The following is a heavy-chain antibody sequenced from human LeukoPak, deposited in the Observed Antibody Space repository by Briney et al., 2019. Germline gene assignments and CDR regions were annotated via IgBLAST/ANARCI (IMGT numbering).Heavy chain of an antibody. J-gene: IGHJ1*01. CDR3: ARGLSSSWYGAEYFQH. V-gene: IGHV4-59*01. Sequence: SETLSLTCTVSGGSISSYYWSWIRQPPGKGLEWIGYIYYSGSTNHNPSLKSRVTISVDTSKNQFSLKLSSVTAADTAVYYCARGLSSSWYGAEYFQHWGQGTLVTVSS. CDR2: IYYSGST. CDR1: GGSISSYY. D-gene: IGHD6-13*01.